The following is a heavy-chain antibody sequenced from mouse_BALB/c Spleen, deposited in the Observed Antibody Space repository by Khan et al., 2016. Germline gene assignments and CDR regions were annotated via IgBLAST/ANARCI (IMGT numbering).Heavy chain of an antibody. V-gene: IGHV9-3*02. CDR2: INTNTGEP. CDR3: ASYGSSAYFDY. CDR1: GYSFTNYG. J-gene: IGHJ2*01. Sequence: QIQLVQSGPELKKPGETVKISCKASGYSFTNYGLNWVKQAPGKGFKWMGWINTNTGEPTYAEEFKGRFAFSLETSASTAYVQITNLKNEDTASYFCASYGSSAYFDYGGQGTTLTVSS. D-gene: IGHD1-1*01.